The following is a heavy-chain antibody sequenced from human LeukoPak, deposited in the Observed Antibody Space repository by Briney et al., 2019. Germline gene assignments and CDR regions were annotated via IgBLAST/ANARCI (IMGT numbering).Heavy chain of an antibody. D-gene: IGHD1-1*01. CDR2: ISANGGST. Sequence: GGSLRLSCAASGFTFSSYAMDWVRQAPGRGLEWVSLISANGGSTDYADSVKGRFTISRDNSKNTVYLQMNSLRVDDTAVFYCAKDPYNLYYFDYWGQGTLVTVSS. V-gene: IGHV3-23*01. CDR1: GFTFSSYA. CDR3: AKDPYNLYYFDY. J-gene: IGHJ4*02.